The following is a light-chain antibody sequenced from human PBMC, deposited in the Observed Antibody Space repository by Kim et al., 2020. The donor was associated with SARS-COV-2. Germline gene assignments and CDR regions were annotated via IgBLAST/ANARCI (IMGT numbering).Light chain of an antibody. CDR3: QKYNSAPWT. CDR2: AAS. V-gene: IGKV1-27*01. CDR1: QDIAKS. J-gene: IGKJ1*01. Sequence: ASVGDRVTITCRASQDIAKSLAWYQQKPGKIPQVLIYAASTLQSGVQSRFSGSGSGTEFTLTIGSLQTEDVATYYCQKYNSAPWTFGPGTKVDIK.